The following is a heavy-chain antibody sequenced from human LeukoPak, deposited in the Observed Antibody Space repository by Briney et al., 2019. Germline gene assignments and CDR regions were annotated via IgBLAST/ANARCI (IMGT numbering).Heavy chain of an antibody. CDR1: GFTFNNYA. J-gene: IGHJ3*02. V-gene: IGHV3-30*04. CDR2: ISRDGTLQ. CDR3: ARAVPAPGTPENAFDI. Sequence: GGSLRLSCAASGFTFNNYAMHWVRQAPGEGLEWVAVISRDGTLQYYADSVKGRLTISRDNSQNTLYLHMNSLSTEDTALYYCARAVPAPGTPENAFDIWGQGTMVTVSS. D-gene: IGHD6-13*01.